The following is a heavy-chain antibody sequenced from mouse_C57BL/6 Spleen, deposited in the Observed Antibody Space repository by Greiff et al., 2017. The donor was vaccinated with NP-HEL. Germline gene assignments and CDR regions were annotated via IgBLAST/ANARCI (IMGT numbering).Heavy chain of an antibody. CDR3: VRQALYSPLFDY. CDR1: GFSFNTYA. V-gene: IGHV10-1*01. CDR2: IRSKSNNYAT. D-gene: IGHD2-12*01. J-gene: IGHJ2*01. Sequence: EVMLVESGGGLVQPKGSLKLSCAASGFSFNTYALNWVRQAPGKGLEWVARIRSKSNNYATYYADSVKDRFTISRDDSESMLYLQMNNLKTEDTAMYYGVRQALYSPLFDYWGQGTTLTVSS.